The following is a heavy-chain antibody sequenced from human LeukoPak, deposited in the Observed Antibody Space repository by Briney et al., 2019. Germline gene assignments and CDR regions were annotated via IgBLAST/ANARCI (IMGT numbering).Heavy chain of an antibody. CDR2: INPSGGST. CDR1: GYTFTSYY. J-gene: IGHJ4*02. D-gene: IGHD2-15*01. Sequence: ASVKVSCKASGYTFTSYYMHWVRQAPGQGLEWMGIINPSGGSTSYAQKFQGRDTMTRDTSTSTVYMELSSLRSEDTAVYYCARVRGYCSGGSCRGGFDYWGQGTLVTVSS. V-gene: IGHV1-46*01. CDR3: ARVRGYCSGGSCRGGFDY.